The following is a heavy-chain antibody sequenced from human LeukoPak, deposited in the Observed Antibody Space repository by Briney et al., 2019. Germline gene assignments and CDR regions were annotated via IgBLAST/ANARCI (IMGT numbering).Heavy chain of an antibody. CDR2: FDPEDGET. CDR1: GYTLTELS. J-gene: IGHJ2*01. Sequence: WASVKVSCKVSGYTLTELSMHWVRQAPGKGPEWMGGFDPEDGETIYAQKFQGRVTMTEDTSTDTAYMELSSLRSEDTAVYYCATFSHDSSGYYYWYFDLWGRGTLVTVSS. V-gene: IGHV1-24*01. D-gene: IGHD3-22*01. CDR3: ATFSHDSSGYYYWYFDL.